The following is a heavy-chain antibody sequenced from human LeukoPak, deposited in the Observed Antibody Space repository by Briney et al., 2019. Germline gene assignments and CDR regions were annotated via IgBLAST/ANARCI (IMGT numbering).Heavy chain of an antibody. CDR3: ASGGMRGAARLLFVY. J-gene: IGHJ4*02. CDR2: IYYSGST. V-gene: IGHV4-39*07. D-gene: IGHD6-6*01. Sequence: SETLSLTCTVSGGSISSSSYFWGWIRQPPGKGLEWIGNIYYSGSTYYNASLKSRVTTSLDPSKNQFSLKLSSVTAADTAVYYCASGGMRGAARLLFVYWGQGTLVTVSS. CDR1: GGSISSSSYF.